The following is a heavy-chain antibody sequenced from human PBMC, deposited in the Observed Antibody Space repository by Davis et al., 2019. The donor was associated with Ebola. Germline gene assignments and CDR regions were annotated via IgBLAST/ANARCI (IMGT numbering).Heavy chain of an antibody. D-gene: IGHD3-3*01. CDR3: ARLYDFWSAYAT. Sequence: PSETLSLTCEVSGVSFTISEWWTWVRQPPGKGLEWIGEIWHSGSTNYNPSLKGRVAMSLDKSKSQFSLKLTSVTAADTAVYYCARLYDFWSAYATWGQGILVTVSS. J-gene: IGHJ4*02. V-gene: IGHV4-4*02. CDR1: GVSFTISEW. CDR2: IWHSGST.